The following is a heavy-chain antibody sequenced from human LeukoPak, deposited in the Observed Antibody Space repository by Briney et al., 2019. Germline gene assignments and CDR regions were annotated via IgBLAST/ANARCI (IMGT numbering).Heavy chain of an antibody. V-gene: IGHV3-7*03. CDR2: INHNGNVN. CDR1: GFTFSSYW. D-gene: IGHD3-16*01. Sequence: GGSLRLSCAASGFTFSSYWMNWARQAPGKGLEWVASINHNGNVNYYVDSVKGRFTISRDNAKNSLYVQMSNLRAEDTAVYFCARGGGLDVWGQGATVTVSS. CDR3: ARGGGLDV. J-gene: IGHJ6*02.